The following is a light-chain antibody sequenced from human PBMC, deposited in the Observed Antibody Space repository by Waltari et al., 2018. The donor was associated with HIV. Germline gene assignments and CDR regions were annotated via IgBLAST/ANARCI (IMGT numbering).Light chain of an antibody. V-gene: IGLV2-14*01. CDR1: NSDIGYYNY. Sequence: QFALTQPASVSGSPGQSITVSCTGTNSDIGYYNYVSSYQQHPGKAPKLIIYEVSNRPSGVSNRFSGSKAGNMASLTISGLQAEDEADYFCSSLTNSATLSVLFGGGTKLTVL. CDR2: EVS. CDR3: SSLTNSATLSVL. J-gene: IGLJ3*02.